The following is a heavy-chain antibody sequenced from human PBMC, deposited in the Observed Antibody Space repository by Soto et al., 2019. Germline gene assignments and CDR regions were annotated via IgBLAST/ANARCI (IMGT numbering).Heavy chain of an antibody. J-gene: IGHJ6*02. CDR3: ARDRGLEGEYYHYYYGMDV. V-gene: IGHV1-69*12. CDR1: GGTFSSYA. D-gene: IGHD1-1*01. Sequence: QVQLVQSGAEVKKPGSSVKVSCKASGGTFSSYAISWVRQAPGQGLEWMGGIIPIFGTANYAQKFQGRVTITADESTSTAYMELSSLRSEDTAVYYCARDRGLEGEYYHYYYGMDVWGQGTTVTVSS. CDR2: IIPIFGTA.